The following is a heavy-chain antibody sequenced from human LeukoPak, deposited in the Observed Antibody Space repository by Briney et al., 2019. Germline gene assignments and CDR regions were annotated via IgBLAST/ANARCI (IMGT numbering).Heavy chain of an antibody. V-gene: IGHV4-39*01. CDR3: ARRGAARRYDGLDV. D-gene: IGHD6-6*01. CDR1: GGTISSSRSY. Sequence: SETLSLTCTVSGGTISSSRSYWDWIRQPPGKGLEWIGSIYYSGTTYYNPSLQSRVTISVDTSKNQFSLKLSSVTAADTAVYYCARRGAARRYDGLDVWGQGTTVTVSS. CDR2: IYYSGTT. J-gene: IGHJ6*02.